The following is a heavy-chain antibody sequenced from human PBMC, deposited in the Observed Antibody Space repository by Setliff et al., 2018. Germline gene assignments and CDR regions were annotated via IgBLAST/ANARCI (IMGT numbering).Heavy chain of an antibody. V-gene: IGHV1-18*01. CDR1: GYTFISYG. J-gene: IGHJ5*02. CDR3: VSGTTNRPYTRLGP. CDR2: ISGYNGNT. D-gene: IGHD1-1*01. Sequence: ASVKVSCKTSGYTFISYGLSWMRQAPGQGLEWMGWISGYNGNTEYAQNLQGRVTMTMDTSTSTAYMELRSLTSDDTAVYYCVSGTTNRPYTRLGPWGQGTLVTVSS.